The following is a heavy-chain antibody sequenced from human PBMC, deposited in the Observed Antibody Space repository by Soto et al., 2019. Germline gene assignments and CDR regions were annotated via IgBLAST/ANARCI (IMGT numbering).Heavy chain of an antibody. J-gene: IGHJ4*02. Sequence: GGSLRLSCAASGFTFSSYSMNWVRQAPGKGLEWVSSISSSSSYIYYADSVKGRFTISRDNAKNSLYLQMNSLRAEDTAVYYCARDFRGIAVLADYWGQGTLVTVSS. CDR2: ISSSSSYI. CDR3: ARDFRGIAVLADY. CDR1: GFTFSSYS. V-gene: IGHV3-21*01. D-gene: IGHD3-10*01.